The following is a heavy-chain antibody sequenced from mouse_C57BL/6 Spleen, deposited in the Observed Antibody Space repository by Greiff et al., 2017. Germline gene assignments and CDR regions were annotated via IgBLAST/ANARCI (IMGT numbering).Heavy chain of an antibody. CDR2: IRSKSNNYAT. CDR1: GFRFNTYA. J-gene: IGHJ4*01. Sequence: EVPLVESGGGLVQPKGSLKLSCAASGFRFNTYAMNWVRQAPGKGLEWVARIRSKSNNYATYYADSVKDRFTISRDDSESMLYLQMNNLKTEDTAMYYCVRHEGYAMDYWGQGTSVTVSS. CDR3: VRHEGYAMDY. V-gene: IGHV10-1*01.